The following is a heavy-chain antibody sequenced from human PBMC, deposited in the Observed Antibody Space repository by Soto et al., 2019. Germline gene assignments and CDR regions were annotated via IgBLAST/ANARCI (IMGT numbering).Heavy chain of an antibody. D-gene: IGHD2-8*01. Sequence: FTGYYMHWIRQPPGKGLEWIGEINHSGSTNYNPSLKSRVTISVDTSKNQFSLKLSSVTAADTAVYYCARQIVLMVYALFDPWGQGTLVTVSS. CDR1: FTGYY. CDR2: INHSGST. V-gene: IGHV4-34*01. CDR3: ARQIVLMVYALFDP. J-gene: IGHJ5*02.